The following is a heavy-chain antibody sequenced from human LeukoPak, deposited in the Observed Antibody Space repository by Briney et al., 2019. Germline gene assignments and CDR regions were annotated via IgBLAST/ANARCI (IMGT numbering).Heavy chain of an antibody. CDR2: ISYDGSNK. V-gene: IGHV3-30*04. Sequence: GRSLRLSCAASGFTFSSYAMHWVRQAPGKGLEWVAVISYDGSNKYYADSVKGRFTISRDNSKNTLYLQMNSLRAEDTAVYYCARDPDSLYAAAAPINYFDYWGQGTLVTASS. CDR3: ARDPDSLYAAAAPINYFDY. J-gene: IGHJ4*02. D-gene: IGHD6-13*01. CDR1: GFTFSSYA.